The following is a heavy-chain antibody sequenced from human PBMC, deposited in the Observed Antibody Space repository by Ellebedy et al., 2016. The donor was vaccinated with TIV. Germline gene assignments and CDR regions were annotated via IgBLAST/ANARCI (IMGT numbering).Heavy chain of an antibody. CDR2: IDADGSST. CDR1: GFTFSSYY. Sequence: PGGSLRLSCAASGFTFSSYYMQWVRQVPGKGLEWVSRIDADGSSTTYADSVKGRFTISRDNAKNYLYLQMNSLTVEDTAVYFCVRARNYALDSWGQGTLVTVSS. CDR3: VRARNYALDS. D-gene: IGHD3-16*01. V-gene: IGHV3-74*01. J-gene: IGHJ4*02.